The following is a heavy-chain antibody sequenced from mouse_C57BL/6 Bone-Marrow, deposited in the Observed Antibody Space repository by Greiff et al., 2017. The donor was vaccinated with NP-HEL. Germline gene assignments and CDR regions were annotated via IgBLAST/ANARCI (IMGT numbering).Heavy chain of an antibody. J-gene: IGHJ2*01. CDR2: IYPNSGST. V-gene: IGHV1-81*01. CDR3: ARYWAFDY. Sequence: VQLQQSGAELVRPGASVKLSCTASGYTFTSYGISWVKQRPGQGLAWIGEIYPNSGSTYYNETFKGKATLTADKSSSTAYMELRSLTSEDSAGCFCARYWAFDYWGQGTTLTVAS. CDR1: GYTFTSYG. D-gene: IGHD4-1*01.